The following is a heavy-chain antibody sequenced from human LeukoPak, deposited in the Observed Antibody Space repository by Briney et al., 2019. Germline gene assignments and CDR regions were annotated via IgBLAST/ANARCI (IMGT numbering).Heavy chain of an antibody. CDR2: ISYDGSNK. CDR3: ARDSTIFGVVSGMDV. V-gene: IGHV3-30-3*01. D-gene: IGHD3-3*01. CDR1: GFTFSSYA. J-gene: IGHJ6*02. Sequence: GRSLRLSCAASGFTFSSYAMHWVRQAPGKGLEWVAAISYDGSNKYYADSVKGRFTISRDNSKNTLYLQMNSLRAEDTAVYYCARDSTIFGVVSGMDVWGQGTTVTVSS.